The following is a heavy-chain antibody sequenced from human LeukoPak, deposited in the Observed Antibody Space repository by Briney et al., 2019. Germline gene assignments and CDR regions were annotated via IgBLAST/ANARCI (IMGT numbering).Heavy chain of an antibody. Sequence: GSLRLSCAASGFTFNSYAMTWVRHAPGQGLVWVSRIKGDGISTNYADSVKGRFTISRDIAKNTLYLQMNSLRAEDTGVYYCAKDHYWSIDYWGRGTLVTVSS. CDR3: AKDHYWSIDY. D-gene: IGHD3-3*01. J-gene: IGHJ4*02. CDR1: GFTFNSYA. CDR2: IKGDGIST. V-gene: IGHV3-74*01.